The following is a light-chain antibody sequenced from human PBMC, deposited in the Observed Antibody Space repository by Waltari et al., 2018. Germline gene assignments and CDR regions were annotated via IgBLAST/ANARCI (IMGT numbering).Light chain of an antibody. V-gene: IGKV3-20*01. Sequence: EIVLTQSPGTLSLSPGERATLSCRASQSVSRTLAWYQQKAGQAPRLLIYGAATRATGIPERFSGGGSGTDFILTISRLEPEDFAVYYCQHYVRLPATFGQGTKVEIK. CDR2: GAA. J-gene: IGKJ1*01. CDR3: QHYVRLPAT. CDR1: QSVSRT.